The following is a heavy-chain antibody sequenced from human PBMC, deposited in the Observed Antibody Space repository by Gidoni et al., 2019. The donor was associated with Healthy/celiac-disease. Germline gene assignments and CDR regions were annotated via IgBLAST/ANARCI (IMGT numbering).Heavy chain of an antibody. Sequence: QVQLQESGPGLVKPSQTLSLTCTVSGGSISSGDYSWIWIRQPPGKGLEWIGYIYYSGSTYYHPSLKSRVTISVDTSKNQFSLKLSSVTAADTAVYYCASYMIAFGYFDLWGRGTLVTVSS. V-gene: IGHV4-30-4*01. CDR3: ASYMIAFGYFDL. J-gene: IGHJ2*01. D-gene: IGHD3-16*01. CDR2: IYYSGST. CDR1: GGSISSGDYS.